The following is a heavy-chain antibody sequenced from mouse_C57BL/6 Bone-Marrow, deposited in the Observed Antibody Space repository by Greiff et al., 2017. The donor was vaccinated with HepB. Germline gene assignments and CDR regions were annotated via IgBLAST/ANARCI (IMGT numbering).Heavy chain of an antibody. CDR1: GFTFSSYT. J-gene: IGHJ4*01. CDR2: ISGGGGNT. D-gene: IGHD1-2*01. V-gene: IGHV5-9*01. CDR3: ARPPLLRPLYYYAMDY. Sequence: EVQVVESGGGLVKPGGSLKLSCAASGFTFSSYTMSWVRQTPEKRLEWVATISGGGGNTYYPDSVKGRFTISRDNAKNTLYLQMSSLRSEDTALYYCARPPLLRPLYYYAMDYWGQGTSVTVSS.